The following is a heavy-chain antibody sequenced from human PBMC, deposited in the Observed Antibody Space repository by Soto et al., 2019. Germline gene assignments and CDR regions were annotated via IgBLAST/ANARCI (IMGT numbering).Heavy chain of an antibody. CDR2: VYHSGTT. D-gene: IGHD6-13*01. CDR3: PRSLYTSSWYAGY. Sequence: SETLSLTCAVSGYSISSGYYWAWIRQPPGKGLEWIGSVYHSGTTYYNPSLKSRVTISIDTSKNQFSLKLTSVTAADTAVYYCPRSLYTSSWYAGYWGQGTLVTVSS. J-gene: IGHJ4*02. CDR1: GYSISSGYY. V-gene: IGHV4-38-2*01.